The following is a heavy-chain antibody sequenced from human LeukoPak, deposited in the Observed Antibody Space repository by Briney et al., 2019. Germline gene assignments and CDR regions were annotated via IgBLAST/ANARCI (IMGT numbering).Heavy chain of an antibody. Sequence: GGSLRLSCAASGFTFSAYAMSWVRQAPGKGLEWVAVISYDGSNKYYADSVKGRFTISRDNSKNTLYLQMNSLRAEDTAVYYCAKDSSSWYGWFDPWGQGTLVTVSS. J-gene: IGHJ5*02. CDR1: GFTFSAYA. V-gene: IGHV3-30*18. CDR2: ISYDGSNK. CDR3: AKDSSSWYGWFDP. D-gene: IGHD6-13*01.